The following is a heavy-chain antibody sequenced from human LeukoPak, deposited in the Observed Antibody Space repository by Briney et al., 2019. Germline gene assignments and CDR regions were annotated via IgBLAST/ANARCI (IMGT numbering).Heavy chain of an antibody. CDR2: IGLRSGST. CDR3: AKLGGYYDNSASRYFDY. CDR1: GFTVNSNY. J-gene: IGHJ4*02. V-gene: IGHV3-23*01. D-gene: IGHD3-22*01. Sequence: GGSLRLSCAASGFTVNSNYMSWVRQAPGKGLEWVSAIGLRSGSTYYADSVKGRFTISRDNSKNTVYLQMNSLRADDTAVYYCAKLGGYYDNSASRYFDYWGQGTLVTVSS.